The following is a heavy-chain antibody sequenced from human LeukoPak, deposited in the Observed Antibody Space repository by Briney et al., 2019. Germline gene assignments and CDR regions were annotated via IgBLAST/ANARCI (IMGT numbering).Heavy chain of an antibody. V-gene: IGHV4-39*01. Sequence: PSETLSLTCTVSGGSISSSSYYWGWIRQPPGKGLEWIGSIYYSGSTYYNPSLKSRVTISVDTSKNQFSLKLSSVTAADTAVYYCARHPDTMIVGEADYWGQGTLVTVPS. J-gene: IGHJ4*02. CDR3: ARHPDTMIVGEADY. D-gene: IGHD3-22*01. CDR2: IYYSGST. CDR1: GGSISSSSYY.